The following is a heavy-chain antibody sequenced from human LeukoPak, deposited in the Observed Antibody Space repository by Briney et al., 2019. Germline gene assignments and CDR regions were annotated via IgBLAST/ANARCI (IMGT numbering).Heavy chain of an antibody. CDR2: IKQDGSEK. CDR1: GFTFSSYS. D-gene: IGHD5-12*01. J-gene: IGHJ4*02. CDR3: AAPGYSGYVASFDY. V-gene: IGHV3-7*01. Sequence: PGGSLRLSCVASGFTFSSYSMNWVRQAPGKGLEWVANIKQDGSEKYYVDSVKGRFTISRDNAKNSLYLQMNSLRAEDTAVYYCAAPGYSGYVASFDYWGQGTLVTVSS.